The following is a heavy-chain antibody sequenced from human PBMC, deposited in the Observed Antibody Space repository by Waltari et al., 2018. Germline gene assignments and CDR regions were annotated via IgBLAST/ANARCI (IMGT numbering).Heavy chain of an antibody. V-gene: IGHV3-15*01. D-gene: IGHD3-10*01. CDR1: GFTFTQAW. CDR2: IKSEGDGGTT. Sequence: EVQLVESGGGLVKPGGSLRLSGVVSGFTFTQAWMSWVRQGPGKGLEWVGRIKSEGDGGTTDYATPLKGRISLSRDDSKNTVYLQMNTLKAEDTGVYFCATDYGDFLGVWGPGTTVTV. CDR3: ATDYGDFLGV. J-gene: IGHJ6*02.